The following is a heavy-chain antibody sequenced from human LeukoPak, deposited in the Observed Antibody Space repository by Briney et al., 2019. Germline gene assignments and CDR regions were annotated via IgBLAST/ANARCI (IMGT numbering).Heavy chain of an antibody. CDR1: GFAFSDYY. Sequence: GGALRLSCVASGFAFSDYYINWIRQAPGKGLEWISYVTGSGSTTYYVDSVKGRFTISRDKAKKSVFLQMDSLRGDDTAVYYCARGSTYYLLDVWGKGTTVTVSS. V-gene: IGHV3-11*01. CDR3: ARGSTYYLLDV. CDR2: VTGSGSTT. D-gene: IGHD3-10*01. J-gene: IGHJ6*03.